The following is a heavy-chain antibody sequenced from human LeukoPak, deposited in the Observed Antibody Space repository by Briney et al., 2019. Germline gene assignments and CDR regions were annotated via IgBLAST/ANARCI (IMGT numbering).Heavy chain of an antibody. CDR3: ARDAGYCSGGSCRHFDY. CDR2: IKQDGSVK. V-gene: IGHV3-7*01. J-gene: IGHJ4*02. Sequence: GGSLRLSCAASGFTFSSYWMSWVRQAPGKGLEWVANIKQDGSVKYYVDSVKGRFTISRDNAKNSLYLQMNSLRAEDTAVYYCARDAGYCSGGSCRHFDYWGQGTLVTVSS. D-gene: IGHD2-15*01. CDR1: GFTFSSYW.